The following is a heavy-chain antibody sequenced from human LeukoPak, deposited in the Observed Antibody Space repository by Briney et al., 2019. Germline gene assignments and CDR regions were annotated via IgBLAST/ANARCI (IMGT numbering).Heavy chain of an antibody. CDR3: ARDRAGGGYYALNY. CDR2: ITPNSGGT. CDR1: GYTFTDYY. J-gene: IGHJ4*02. D-gene: IGHD3-22*01. V-gene: IGHV1-2*06. Sequence: ASVKVSCKASGYTFTDYYLHWVRQAPGQGLEWMGRITPNSGGTNYAQKVQGRVTMTRDTSINTAYMELSRLSSDDTAMYYCARDRAGGGYYALNYWGQGTLVTVSS.